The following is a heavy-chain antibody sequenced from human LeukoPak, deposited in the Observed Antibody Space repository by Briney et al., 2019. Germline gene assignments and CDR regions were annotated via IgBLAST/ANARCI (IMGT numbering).Heavy chain of an antibody. CDR1: RFTNC. D-gene: IGHD5-24*01. J-gene: IGHJ1*01. Sequence: GGSLRLSCGASRFTNCMSWVRQAPERGLEWVSVIYSSGSTYYADSSRGRFPISRDKTKNTLFLQMNSLRVEDTAVYYCARDLLEPEMAAWGLGTLVTVSS. CDR2: IYSSGST. CDR3: ARDLLEPEMAA. V-gene: IGHV3-53*01.